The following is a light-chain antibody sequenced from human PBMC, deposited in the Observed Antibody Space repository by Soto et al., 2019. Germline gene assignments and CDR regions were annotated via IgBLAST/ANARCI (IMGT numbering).Light chain of an antibody. CDR1: NSDVGGYNY. J-gene: IGLJ3*02. CDR3: SSYISSSTPLWV. Sequence: QSVLTQPASVSGSPGQSITISCTGTNSDVGGYNYVSWYQHHPGKAHKLMIYDVTYRPSGVSNRFYGSKSGNTASLTISGLQAEDEADYYRSSYISSSTPLWVFGGGTKLTVL. V-gene: IGLV2-14*03. CDR2: DVT.